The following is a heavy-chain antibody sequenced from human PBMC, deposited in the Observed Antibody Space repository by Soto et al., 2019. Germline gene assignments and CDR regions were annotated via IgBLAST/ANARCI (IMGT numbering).Heavy chain of an antibody. CDR1: GGSIRSSSYY. J-gene: IGHJ6*02. Sequence: PSETQSHTCPVSGGSIRSSSYYWSWIRQPPGKGLEWIGYIYYSGSTNYNPSLKSRVTISVDTPKNQFSLKLSSVTAADTAVYYCARDIMGTNYYYYGMDVWGQGTTVTVSS. D-gene: IGHD2-8*01. V-gene: IGHV4-61*01. CDR3: ARDIMGTNYYYYGMDV. CDR2: IYYSGST.